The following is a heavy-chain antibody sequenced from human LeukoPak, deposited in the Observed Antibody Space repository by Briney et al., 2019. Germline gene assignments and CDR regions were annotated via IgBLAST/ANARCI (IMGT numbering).Heavy chain of an antibody. V-gene: IGHV4-39*01. Sequence: PSETLSLTCPVSGCSLSSCSYYWGWIRQPPRKGLGGVGGIYFSGSTYYNPSLKSRVTISVDTSKNQFSLKLSSVTAADTAVYYCASRVVHCSSTSCYVADAFDIWGQGTMVTVSS. CDR2: IYFSGST. D-gene: IGHD2-2*01. CDR3: ASRVVHCSSTSCYVADAFDI. CDR1: GCSLSSCSYY. J-gene: IGHJ3*02.